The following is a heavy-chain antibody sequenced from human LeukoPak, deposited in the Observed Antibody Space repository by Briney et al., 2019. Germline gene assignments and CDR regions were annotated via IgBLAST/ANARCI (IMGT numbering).Heavy chain of an antibody. CDR1: GGSISSYY. V-gene: IGHV4-59*01. J-gene: IGHJ4*02. D-gene: IGHD6-13*01. Sequence: SETLSLTCTVSGGSISSYYWSWIRQPPGKGLEWIGYIYYSGSTNYNPSLKSRVTISVDTSKNQFFLKLSSVTAADTAVYYCASGVYSSSWYSYWGQGTLVTVSS. CDR3: ASGVYSSSWYSY. CDR2: IYYSGST.